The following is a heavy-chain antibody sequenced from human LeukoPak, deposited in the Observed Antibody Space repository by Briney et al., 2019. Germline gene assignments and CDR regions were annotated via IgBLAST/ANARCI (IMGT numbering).Heavy chain of an antibody. Sequence: TGGSLRLSCAASGFTFSSYDMHWVRQATGKGLEWVSAIGTAGDTYYQGSVKGRFTISRENAKNSLYLQMNSLRAEDTAVYYCARAASGYGRFDPWGQGTLVTVSS. J-gene: IGHJ5*02. CDR1: GFTFSSYD. D-gene: IGHD5-12*01. CDR3: ARAASGYGRFDP. V-gene: IGHV3-13*01. CDR2: IGTAGDT.